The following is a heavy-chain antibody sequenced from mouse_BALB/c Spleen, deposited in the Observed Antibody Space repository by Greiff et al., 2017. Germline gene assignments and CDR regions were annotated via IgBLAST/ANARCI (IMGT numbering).Heavy chain of an antibody. V-gene: IGHV14-3*02. D-gene: IGHD1-1*01. Sequence: VQLQQSGAELVKPGASVKLSCTASGFNIKDTYMHWVKQRPEQGLEWIGRIDPANGNTKYDPKFQGKATITADTSSNTAYLQLSSLTSEDTAVYYCARSYYYGSSYDYAMDDWGQGTSVTVSS. CDR3: ARSYYYGSSYDYAMDD. CDR2: IDPANGNT. CDR1: GFNIKDTY. J-gene: IGHJ4*01.